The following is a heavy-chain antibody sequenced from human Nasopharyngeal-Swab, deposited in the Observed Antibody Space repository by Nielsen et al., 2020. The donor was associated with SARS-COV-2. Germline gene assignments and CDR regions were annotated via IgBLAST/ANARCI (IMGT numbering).Heavy chain of an antibody. CDR2: IYPGDSDT. D-gene: IGHD6-13*01. CDR3: ASSPLGAAAHYGLDV. Sequence: GESLKISCKGSGYSFTNYWIGWVRQMHGKGLEWMGIIYPGDSDTRYSPSFQGQVTISADKSINTAYLQWSSLKASDTAMYYCASSPLGAAAHYGLDVWGQGTTVTVSS. CDR1: GYSFTNYW. J-gene: IGHJ6*02. V-gene: IGHV5-51*01.